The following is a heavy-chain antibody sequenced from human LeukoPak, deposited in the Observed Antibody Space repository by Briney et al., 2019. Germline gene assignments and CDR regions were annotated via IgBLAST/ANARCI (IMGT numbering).Heavy chain of an antibody. CDR2: INHSGST. D-gene: IGHD2-2*01. CDR1: GGSFSGYY. J-gene: IGHJ6*03. Sequence: SETLSLTCAVYGGSFSGYYWSWIRQPPGKGLEWIGEINHSGSTNYNPSLKSRVTISADTSKNQFSLKLSSVTAADTAVYYCARGTSDIVVVPAAPIIPYYYYMDVWGKGTTVTVSS. V-gene: IGHV4-34*01. CDR3: ARGTSDIVVVPAAPIIPYYYYMDV.